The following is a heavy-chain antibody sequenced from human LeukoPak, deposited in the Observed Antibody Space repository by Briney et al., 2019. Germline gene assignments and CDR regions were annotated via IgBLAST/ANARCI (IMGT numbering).Heavy chain of an antibody. D-gene: IGHD6-19*01. CDR2: VSYIGST. V-gene: IGHV4-59*01. CDR3: AREAIAVAGTGIDY. CDR1: GGSISSFY. J-gene: IGHJ4*02. Sequence: SETLSLTYSVSGGSISSFYWSWIRQPPGKGLEWIGYVSYIGSTSYNPSLKSRVTISVDTSKNQFSLKLSSVTAADTAVYYCAREAIAVAGTGIDYWGQGTLVTVSS.